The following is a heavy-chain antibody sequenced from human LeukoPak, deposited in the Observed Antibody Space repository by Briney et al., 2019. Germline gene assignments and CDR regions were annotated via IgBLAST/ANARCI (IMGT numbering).Heavy chain of an antibody. Sequence: GGSLRLSCAASGFTFSSYGMHWVRQAPGKGLEWVSVILYDGSNKNYADSVKGRFTISRDNSKNTLYLQMNSLRAEDTAVYCCATELIRSGELLSGDYWGQGTLVTVSS. CDR2: ILYDGSNK. V-gene: IGHV3-30*19. CDR1: GFTFSSYG. CDR3: ATELIRSGELLSGDY. D-gene: IGHD3-10*01. J-gene: IGHJ4*02.